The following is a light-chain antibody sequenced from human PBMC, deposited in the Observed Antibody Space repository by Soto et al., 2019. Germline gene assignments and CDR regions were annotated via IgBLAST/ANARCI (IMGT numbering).Light chain of an antibody. CDR3: QQYGSSPFT. J-gene: IGKJ3*01. CDR2: GAS. CDR1: QSVSSSY. V-gene: IGKV3-20*01. Sequence: EIVLTQSPGTLSLSPGERATLSRRASQSVSSSYLAWYQQKPGQTPRLLFYGASSRATGIPDRFSGSGSGTDFTLTISRLEPEDFAVYYCQQYGSSPFTFGPGTKVDIK.